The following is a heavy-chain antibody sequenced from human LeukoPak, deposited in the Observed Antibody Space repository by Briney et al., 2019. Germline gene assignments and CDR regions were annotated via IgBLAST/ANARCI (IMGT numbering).Heavy chain of an antibody. Sequence: ASVKVSCKASGGTFSSYAISWVRQAPGQGLEWMGRIIPIFGTANYAQKFQGRVTITTDESTSTAYMELSSLRSEDTAVYYCARESNDLWSGPMGLYYYMDVWGKGTTVTVSS. CDR3: ARESNDLWSGPMGLYYYMDV. CDR2: IIPIFGTA. V-gene: IGHV1-69*05. J-gene: IGHJ6*03. D-gene: IGHD3-3*01. CDR1: GGTFSSYA.